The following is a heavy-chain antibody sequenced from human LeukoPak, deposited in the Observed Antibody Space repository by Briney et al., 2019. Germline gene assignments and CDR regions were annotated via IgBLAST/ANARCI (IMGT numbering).Heavy chain of an antibody. Sequence: GGSLRLSCAASGFTFSSYGMHWVRQAPGKGLEWVAVISYDGSNKYYADSVKGRFTISRDNSKNTLYLQMNSLRAEDTAVYYCAKDPRSDILSGSYYFHGMDIWGQGTTVTVSS. V-gene: IGHV3-30*18. D-gene: IGHD3-9*01. CDR1: GFTFSSYG. J-gene: IGHJ6*02. CDR2: ISYDGSNK. CDR3: AKDPRSDILSGSYYFHGMDI.